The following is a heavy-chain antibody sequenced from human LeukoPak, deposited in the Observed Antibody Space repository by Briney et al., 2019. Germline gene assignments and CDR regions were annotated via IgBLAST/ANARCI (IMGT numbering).Heavy chain of an antibody. Sequence: SETLSLTCTVSGGSISSYYWSWIRQPAGKGLEWIGRIYTSGSTNYNPSLKSRVPMSVDMSTNQFSLKLSSVTAADTAVYYCARAGDSSGYEYYFDYWGQGTLATVSS. CDR2: IYTSGST. D-gene: IGHD3-22*01. J-gene: IGHJ4*02. CDR3: ARAGDSSGYEYYFDY. V-gene: IGHV4-4*07. CDR1: GGSISSYY.